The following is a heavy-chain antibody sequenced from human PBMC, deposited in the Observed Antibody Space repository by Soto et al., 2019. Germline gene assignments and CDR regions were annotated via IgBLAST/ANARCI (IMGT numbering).Heavy chain of an antibody. V-gene: IGHV3-30-3*01. J-gene: IGHJ6*02. CDR3: ARDLDLVDTAMVTIPYYYYGMDV. CDR2: ISYDGSNK. D-gene: IGHD5-18*01. Sequence: GGSLRLSCAASGFTFSSYAMHWVRQAPGKGLEWVAVISYDGSNKYYADSVKGRFTISRDNSKNTLYLQMNSLRAEDTAVYYCARDLDLVDTAMVTIPYYYYGMDVWGQGTTVTVSS. CDR1: GFTFSSYA.